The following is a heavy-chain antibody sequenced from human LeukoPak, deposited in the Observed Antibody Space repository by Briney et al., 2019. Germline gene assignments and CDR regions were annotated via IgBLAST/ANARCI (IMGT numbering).Heavy chain of an antibody. V-gene: IGHV4-4*02. CDR1: SGSVSSSYW. Sequence: SGTLSLTCGVSSGSVSSSYWWTWIRQPPGKWLEWIGEIHHTGTTYYNPSLKSRVTISVDTSKNQFSLKLRSVTAADTAVYYCARLRRVGATPFDSWGQGTLVTVSS. CDR3: ARLRRVGATPFDS. D-gene: IGHD1-26*01. J-gene: IGHJ4*02. CDR2: IHHTGTT.